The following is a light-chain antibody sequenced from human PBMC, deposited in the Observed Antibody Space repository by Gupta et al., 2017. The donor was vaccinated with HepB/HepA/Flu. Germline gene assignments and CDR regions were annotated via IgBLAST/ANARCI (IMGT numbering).Light chain of an antibody. V-gene: IGKV4-1*01. CDR1: QSVLYSSNNKNY. CDR2: WAS. Sequence: DIVMTQSPDSLAVSLGERATINCKSSQSVLYSSNNKNYLVWYQQKPGQPPKLLIYWASTRESGVPDRFSGSGSGTDFTLTIISLQAEDVAVYYCQQYDSTPWTFGQGTKVEIK. J-gene: IGKJ1*01. CDR3: QQYDSTPWT.